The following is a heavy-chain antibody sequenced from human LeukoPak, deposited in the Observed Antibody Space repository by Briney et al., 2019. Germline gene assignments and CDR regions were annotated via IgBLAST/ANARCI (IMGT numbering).Heavy chain of an antibody. D-gene: IGHD2-15*01. CDR2: TNIDGSST. CDR3: ARDKGWHDYFDY. V-gene: IGHV3-74*01. Sequence: PGGSLRLSCAASGXTFSTYGMHWVRQAPGKGLVWVSHTNIDGSSTTYADAVKGRFTISRDNAKDTLYLQMNSLRAEDTAVYYCARDKGWHDYFDYWGQGTLVTVSS. CDR1: GXTFSTYG. J-gene: IGHJ4*02.